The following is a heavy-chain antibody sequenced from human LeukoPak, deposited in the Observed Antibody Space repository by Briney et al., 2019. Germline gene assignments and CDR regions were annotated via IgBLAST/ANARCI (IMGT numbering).Heavy chain of an antibody. Sequence: PGGSLRLSCAASGFTFSSYGMHWVRQAPGKGLEWVAVIWYDGSNKYYADSVKGRFTISRDNSKNTLYLQMNSLRAEDTAVYYCAREPSYYDFWSGYPMGAYFDYWGQGTLVTVSS. CDR3: AREPSYYDFWSGYPMGAYFDY. V-gene: IGHV3-33*01. CDR2: IWYDGSNK. CDR1: GFTFSSYG. J-gene: IGHJ4*02. D-gene: IGHD3-3*01.